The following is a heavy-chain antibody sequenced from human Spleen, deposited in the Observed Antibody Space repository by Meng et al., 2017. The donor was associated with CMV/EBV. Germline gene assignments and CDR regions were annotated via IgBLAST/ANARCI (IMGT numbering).Heavy chain of an antibody. Sequence: FRSDAMHWVRQARGKGLEWVAVISYGGSNKYYADSVKGRFTIARDNSKNTLYVQMNSRRAEDTAVYYCARDEGGDSSGSYGYFDYWGQGTLVTVSS. CDR1: FRSDA. CDR2: ISYGGSNK. V-gene: IGHV3-30-3*01. CDR3: ARDEGGDSSGSYGYFDY. J-gene: IGHJ4*02. D-gene: IGHD3-22*01.